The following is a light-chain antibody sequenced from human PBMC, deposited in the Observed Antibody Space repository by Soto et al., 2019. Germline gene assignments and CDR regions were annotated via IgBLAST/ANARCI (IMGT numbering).Light chain of an antibody. CDR2: TVS. J-gene: IGKJ3*01. CDR3: QQSSSTPPFT. V-gene: IGKV1-39*01. CDR1: QNISIY. Sequence: DIQMTQSPSSLSASVGDRVTITCRASQNISIYLNWYQQKPGKAPKLLIYTVSNLQSGVPARFSADGSRTDFTLTISSLQPEDFATYYCQQSSSTPPFTFGPGPKVDIK.